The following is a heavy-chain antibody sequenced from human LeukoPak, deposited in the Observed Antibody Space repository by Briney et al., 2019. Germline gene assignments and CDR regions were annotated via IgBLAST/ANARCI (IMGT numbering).Heavy chain of an antibody. D-gene: IGHD5-24*01. Sequence: GGPLRLPCSASGLTFSSHSMSGLGQAPGKGRDWVAHINQDGSVKYYVDSVKGRFTVSRDNAKNSLYLQMNSLRAEDTAVYYCARWRWQQSEFDHWGKGTLVTVSS. CDR2: INQDGSVK. V-gene: IGHV3-7*01. J-gene: IGHJ4*02. CDR1: GLTFSSHS. CDR3: ARWRWQQSEFDH.